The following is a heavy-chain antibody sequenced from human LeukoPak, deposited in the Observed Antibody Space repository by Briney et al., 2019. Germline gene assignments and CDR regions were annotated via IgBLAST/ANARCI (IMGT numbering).Heavy chain of an antibody. D-gene: IGHD3-9*01. J-gene: IGHJ4*02. Sequence: GGSLRLSCAASGFTFSSYGMHWVRQAPGKGLEWVAVMWYDGSNEYYADSVKGRFTISRDNSKNTLYLQMNSLRAEDTAVYYCARDGYDILTGYYDYWGQGTLVTVSS. CDR3: ARDGYDILTGYYDY. V-gene: IGHV3-33*01. CDR2: MWYDGSNE. CDR1: GFTFSSYG.